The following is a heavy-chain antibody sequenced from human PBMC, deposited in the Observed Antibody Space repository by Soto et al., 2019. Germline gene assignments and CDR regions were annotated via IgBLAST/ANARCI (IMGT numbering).Heavy chain of an antibody. D-gene: IGHD3-10*01. CDR2: IYYSGST. V-gene: IGHV4-31*03. Sequence: PSETLSLTCTVSGGSISSGGYYWSWIRQHPGKGLEWIGYIYYSGSTYYNPSLKSRVTISVDTSKNQFSLKLSSVTAADTAVYYCARVCNRSWFDPWGQGTLVTVSS. CDR1: GGSISSGGYY. J-gene: IGHJ5*02. CDR3: ARVCNRSWFDP.